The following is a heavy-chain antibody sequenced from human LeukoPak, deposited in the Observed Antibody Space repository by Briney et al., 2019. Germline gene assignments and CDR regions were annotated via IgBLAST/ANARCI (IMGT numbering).Heavy chain of an antibody. D-gene: IGHD3-10*01. CDR1: GFTFSSYS. CDR2: ISSSSSYI. CDR3: ARVSGSRNYYFGAFDI. Sequence: GGSLRLSCAASGFTFSSYSMNWVRQAPGKGLEWVSSISSSSSYIYYADSVKGRFTISRDNAKNSLYLQMNSLRAEDTAMYYCARVSGSRNYYFGAFDIWGQGTMVTVSS. V-gene: IGHV3-21*01. J-gene: IGHJ3*02.